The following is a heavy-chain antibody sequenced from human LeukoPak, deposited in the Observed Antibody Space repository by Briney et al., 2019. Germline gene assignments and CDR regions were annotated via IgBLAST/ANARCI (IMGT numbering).Heavy chain of an antibody. CDR3: ARDHRPYNWFDP. Sequence: ASVKVSCKASGYTFTSYYMHWVRQAPGQGLEWMGIINPSGGSTSYAQRLQGRVTMTRDTSTSTVYMELSSLRSEDTAVYYCARDHRPYNWFDPWGQGTLVTVSS. CDR1: GYTFTSYY. CDR2: INPSGGST. V-gene: IGHV1-46*01. J-gene: IGHJ5*02.